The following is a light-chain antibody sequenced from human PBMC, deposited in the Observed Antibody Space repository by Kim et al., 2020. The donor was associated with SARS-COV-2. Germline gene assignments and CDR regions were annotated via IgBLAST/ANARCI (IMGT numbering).Light chain of an antibody. CDR1: QSVSSNY. J-gene: IGKJ1*01. CDR3: QQYSSSPAT. V-gene: IGKV3-20*01. CDR2: GAS. Sequence: LSPGERATLSGRARQSVSSNYLAWYQQKPGQAPRLLIYGASSRATGIPDRFSGSGSGTDFTLTITRLEPEDFAVYYCQQYSSSPATFGQGTKV.